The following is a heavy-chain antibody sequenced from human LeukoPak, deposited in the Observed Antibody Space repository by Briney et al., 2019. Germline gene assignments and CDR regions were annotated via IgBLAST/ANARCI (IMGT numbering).Heavy chain of an antibody. J-gene: IGHJ4*02. CDR3: AKEWGTSTSCLDY. CDR1: GFTFSSYS. D-gene: IGHD2-2*01. V-gene: IGHV3-21*04. CDR2: ISSSSSYI. Sequence: GGSLRLSCAASGFTFSSYSMNWVRQAPGKGLEWVSSISSSSSYIYCADSVKGRFTISRDNSKNTLYLQMNSLRAEDTAVYYCAKEWGTSTSCLDYWGQGTLVTVSS.